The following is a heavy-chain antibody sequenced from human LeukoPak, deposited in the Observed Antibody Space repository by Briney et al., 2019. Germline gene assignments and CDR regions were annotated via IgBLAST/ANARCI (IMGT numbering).Heavy chain of an antibody. V-gene: IGHV3-23*01. D-gene: IGHD4-23*01. CDR3: ANAGGYGLRGYYFDY. CDR1: GFTFSGYA. CDR2: ISGSGGST. J-gene: IGHJ4*02. Sequence: GSMRLSCAASGFTFSGYAMSWVRQAPGKGLEWVSAISGSGGSTYYEDSVKGRFTISRDNSKNTLYLQMNSLRAEDTGVYYCANAGGYGLRGYYFDYWGQGTLVTVSS.